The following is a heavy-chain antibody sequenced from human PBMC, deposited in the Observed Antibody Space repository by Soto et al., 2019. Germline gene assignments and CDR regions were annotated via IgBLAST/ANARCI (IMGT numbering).Heavy chain of an antibody. Sequence: SETLSLTCTVSGGSISSYYWSWIRQPPGKGLEWIGYIYYSGSTNYNPSLKSRVTISVDTSKNQFSLKLSFVTAADTAVYYCARTRDPTRDGYTNWGQGTPVTVSS. D-gene: IGHD5-12*01. V-gene: IGHV4-59*01. CDR2: IYYSGST. CDR3: ARTRDPTRDGYTN. J-gene: IGHJ4*02. CDR1: GGSISSYY.